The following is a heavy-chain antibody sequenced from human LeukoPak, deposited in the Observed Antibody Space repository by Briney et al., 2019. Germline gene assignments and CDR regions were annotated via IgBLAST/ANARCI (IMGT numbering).Heavy chain of an antibody. V-gene: IGHV1-2*02. CDR1: GYSLTAFY. D-gene: IGHD3-10*01. CDR3: ARDGEYGTGSYYRGCFDY. J-gene: IGHJ4*02. Sequence: ASVNVSCKASGYSLTAFYIHCARRAWGQGLEWMGGLHPRSGETNYAYRFRGRVTMTRDTSISTTYMDLGSLGSDDTAVYYSARDGEYGTGSYYRGCFDYWGQGTLVTVSS. CDR2: LHPRSGET.